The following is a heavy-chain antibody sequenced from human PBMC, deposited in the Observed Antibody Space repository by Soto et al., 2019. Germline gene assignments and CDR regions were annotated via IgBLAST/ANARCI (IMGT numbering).Heavy chain of an antibody. CDR2: ISSSSSYI. J-gene: IGHJ4*02. CDR3: ASPAISTLRTDYFDY. V-gene: IGHV3-21*01. Sequence: EVQLVESGGGLVKTGGSLRLSCAASGFTFSSYSMNWVRQAPWKGLEWVSSISSSSSYIYYADSVKGRFTISRDNAKNSLYLQMNSLRAEDTAVYYCASPAISTLRTDYFDYWGQGTMVTVSS. D-gene: IGHD4-17*01. CDR1: GFTFSSYS.